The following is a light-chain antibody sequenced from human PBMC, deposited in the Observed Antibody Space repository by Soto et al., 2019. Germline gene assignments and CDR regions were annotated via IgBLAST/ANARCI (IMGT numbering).Light chain of an antibody. J-gene: IGKJ5*01. CDR2: DAS. CDR3: QQRSNWPLIT. V-gene: IGKV3-11*01. CDR1: QSVSSY. Sequence: EIVLTQSPATLSLSPGERATLSCRASQSVSSYLAWYQQKPGQAPRLLIYDASNRATGIPARFSGSGSGTGLSLAISSLEPEDFAVYYCQQRSNWPLITVGQGTRLEIK.